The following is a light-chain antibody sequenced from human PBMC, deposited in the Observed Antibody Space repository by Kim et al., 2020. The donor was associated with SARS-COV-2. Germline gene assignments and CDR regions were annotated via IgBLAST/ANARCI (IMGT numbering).Light chain of an antibody. J-gene: IGLJ2*01. V-gene: IGLV2-8*01. CDR2: DVT. CDR1: SSDIASYDY. Sequence: QSALTQPPSASGSPGQSVTISCTGSSSDIASYDYVSWYQQYPGKAPKLIIYDVTKRPLGVPDRFSGSKSANTASLTVSGLQAEDEADYYCSSYAGSNNGVFGGGTQLTVL. CDR3: SSYAGSNNGV.